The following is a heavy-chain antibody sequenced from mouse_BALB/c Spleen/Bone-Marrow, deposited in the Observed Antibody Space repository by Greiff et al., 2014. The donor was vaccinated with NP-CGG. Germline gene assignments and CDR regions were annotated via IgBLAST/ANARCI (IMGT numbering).Heavy chain of an antibody. D-gene: IGHD2-14*01. J-gene: IGHJ1*01. Sequence: VQLKDSGAELVKPGASVKLSCTASGFNIKDTYLHWVKQWPEQGLDWIGRIDPAIFTKYDPKFQGKATITADTSSNTAYLHLSSLTSEDTDVYYCASYRYGWYFDVWGAGTTVTVSS. CDR1: GFNIKDTY. CDR2: IDPAIFT. V-gene: IGHV14-3*02. CDR3: ASYRYGWYFDV.